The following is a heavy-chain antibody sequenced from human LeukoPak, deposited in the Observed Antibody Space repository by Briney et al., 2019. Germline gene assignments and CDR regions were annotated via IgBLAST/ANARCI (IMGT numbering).Heavy chain of an antibody. J-gene: IGHJ4*02. V-gene: IGHV4-34*01. CDR1: GGSFSGYY. Sequence: PSETLSLTCAVYGGSFSGYYWSWIRQPPGKGLEWIGEINHSGSTNYNPSLKSRVTISVDTSKNQFSLKLSSVTAAATAVYYCAGGAPPRFLYSSSWSRPGVYFDYWGQGTLVTVSS. CDR2: INHSGST. CDR3: AGGAPPRFLYSSSWSRPGVYFDY. D-gene: IGHD6-13*01.